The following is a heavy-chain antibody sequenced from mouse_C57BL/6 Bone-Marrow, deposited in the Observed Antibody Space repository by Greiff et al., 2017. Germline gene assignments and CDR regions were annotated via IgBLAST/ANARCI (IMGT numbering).Heavy chain of an antibody. V-gene: IGHV5-17*01. Sequence: EVQLMESGGGLVKPGGSLKLSCAASGFTFSDYGMHWVRQAPEKGLEWVAYISSGSSTIYYADTVKGRFTISRDNAKNTLYLQMTSLRSEDTAMYYCEGSGYYYGRSLDYWGQGTTLTVSA. D-gene: IGHD1-1*01. CDR3: EGSGYYYGRSLDY. J-gene: IGHJ2*01. CDR1: GFTFSDYG. CDR2: ISSGSSTI.